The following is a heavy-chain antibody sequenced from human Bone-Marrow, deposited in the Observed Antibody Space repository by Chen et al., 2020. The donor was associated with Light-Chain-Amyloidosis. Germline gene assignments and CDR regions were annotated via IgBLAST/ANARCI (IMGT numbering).Heavy chain of an antibody. CDR2: ISYDGSNK. V-gene: IGHV3-30*18. CDR3: AKDIRKLDAFDI. J-gene: IGHJ3*02. Sequence: QVQLVESGGGVVQPGRSLRLSCAASGFTFSSYGMHWVRQAPGKGLEWVAVISYDGSNKYYADSGKGRFTISRDNSKNTLYLQMNSLRAEDTAVYYCAKDIRKLDAFDIWGQGTMVTVSS. CDR1: GFTFSSYG.